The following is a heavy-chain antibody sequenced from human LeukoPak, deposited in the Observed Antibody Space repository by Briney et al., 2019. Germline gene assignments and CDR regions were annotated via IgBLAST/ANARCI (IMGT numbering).Heavy chain of an antibody. D-gene: IGHD6-19*01. CDR3: ARDLKMGYSSGRYSWGTGSSNDY. CDR2: IIPIFGTA. Sequence: GSSVKVSCKASGGTFSSYAISWVRQAPGQGLEWMGGIIPIFGTANYAQKFQGSVTITADESTSTAYMELSSLRSDDTAVYYCARDLKMGYSSGRYSWGTGSSNDYWGQGTLVTVSS. J-gene: IGHJ4*02. CDR1: GGTFSSYA. V-gene: IGHV1-69*01.